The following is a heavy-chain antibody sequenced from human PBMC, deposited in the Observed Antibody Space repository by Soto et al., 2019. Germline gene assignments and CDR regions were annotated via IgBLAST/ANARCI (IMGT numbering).Heavy chain of an antibody. CDR2: ILADGST. CDR3: VRDHAQVVVGTGFDC. Sequence: QVQLQESGPGLVKPSETLSLICTVSGGSVNNYYWGWVRQPAGKGLEWIGRILADGSTTYNPSLMGRVTLSVDTSRNQLSLELTSMTAADTAVYYCVRDHAQVVVGTGFDCWGQGAPVTVSS. D-gene: IGHD2-15*01. CDR1: GGSVNNYY. J-gene: IGHJ4*02. V-gene: IGHV4-4*07.